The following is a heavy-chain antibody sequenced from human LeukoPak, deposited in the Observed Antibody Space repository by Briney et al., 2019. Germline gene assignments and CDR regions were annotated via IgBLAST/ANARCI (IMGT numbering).Heavy chain of an antibody. J-gene: IGHJ5*02. CDR1: GYTFSDYY. CDR3: ARDTIFGVVRDKYNWFDP. Sequence: ASVKVSCKASGYTFSDYYIHWIQQGPGRGLEWMGRVDPENGETLYAQKFQGRVTITADESTSTAYMELSSLRSDDTAVYYCARDTIFGVVRDKYNWFDPWGQGTLVTVSS. D-gene: IGHD3-3*01. V-gene: IGHV1-69-2*01. CDR2: VDPENGET.